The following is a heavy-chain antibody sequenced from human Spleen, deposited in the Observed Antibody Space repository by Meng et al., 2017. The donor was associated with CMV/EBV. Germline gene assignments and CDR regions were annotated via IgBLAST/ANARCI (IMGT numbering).Heavy chain of an antibody. CDR1: GFTFSSYE. D-gene: IGHD3-3*01. Sequence: GESLKISCAASGFTFSSYEMNWVRQAPGKGLEWVSYISGSDGTLYYADSVKGRFTISRDNAKNSLYLQMNSLRAEDTAVYYCARDWSGTSGGIDYWGQGTLVTVSS. V-gene: IGHV3-48*03. J-gene: IGHJ4*02. CDR3: ARDWSGTSGGIDY. CDR2: ISGSDGTL.